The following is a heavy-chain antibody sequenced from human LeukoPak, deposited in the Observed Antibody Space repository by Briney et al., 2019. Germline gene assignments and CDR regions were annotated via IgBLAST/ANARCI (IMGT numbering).Heavy chain of an antibody. CDR2: ISNSGNTL. D-gene: IGHD3-10*01. CDR3: ARARGLGPGGWFDP. V-gene: IGHV3-11*01. J-gene: IGHJ5*02. Sequence: GGSPRLPCAASGLTFSDYYMSWIRQAPGKGLEWVSYISNSGNTLKYADSVEGRFTISRDNAKNSLYLQMNNLRADDTAVYYCARARGLGPGGWFDPWGQGTLVTVSS. CDR1: GLTFSDYY.